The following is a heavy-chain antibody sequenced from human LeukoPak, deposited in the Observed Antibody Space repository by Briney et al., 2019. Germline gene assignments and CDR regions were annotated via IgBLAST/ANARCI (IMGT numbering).Heavy chain of an antibody. V-gene: IGHV3-23*01. CDR1: GFSFSSYT. D-gene: IGHD2-2*01. CDR2: ISGSGGST. CDR3: AKDLGYCSSFSCPFDY. Sequence: GGSLRLSCAVSGFSFSSYTMSWVRQAPGKGLEWVSAISGSGGSTYYADCVKGRFTISRDNSKNTLFLQMNSLRAEDTAAYYCAKDLGYCSSFSCPFDYWGQGTLVSVSS. J-gene: IGHJ4*02.